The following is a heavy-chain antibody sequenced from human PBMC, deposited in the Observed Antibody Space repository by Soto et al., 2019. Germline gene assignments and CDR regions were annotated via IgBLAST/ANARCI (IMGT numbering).Heavy chain of an antibody. CDR1: GDSVSSNSAG. D-gene: IGHD5-12*01. V-gene: IGHV6-1*01. CDR2: TYYKSKWFN. CDR3: ARGSWDDVSGHYYMDV. J-gene: IGHJ6*03. Sequence: QVQLQLSGPVLMKPSQTLSLTCAISGDSVSSNSAGWNWVRQTPSRGLEWLGRTYYKSKWFNNYAISVKSRITINPVTSQNQFSLQLDSVTPEDTAVYYCARGSWDDVSGHYYMDVWGKGTTVTVSS.